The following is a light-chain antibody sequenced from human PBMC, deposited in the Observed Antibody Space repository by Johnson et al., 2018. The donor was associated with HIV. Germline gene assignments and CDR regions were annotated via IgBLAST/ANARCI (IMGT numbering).Light chain of an antibody. Sequence: QSMLTQPPSLSAAPGQKVTISCSGSSSDIGNNYVSWYQHLPGTAPKLLIYDNNKRPSGIPDRFSGSKSGTSATLGITGLQTGDEADYYCGTWDSSLGGVFGTGTRVTVL. CDR2: DNN. CDR3: GTWDSSLGGV. J-gene: IGLJ1*01. CDR1: SSDIGNNY. V-gene: IGLV1-51*01.